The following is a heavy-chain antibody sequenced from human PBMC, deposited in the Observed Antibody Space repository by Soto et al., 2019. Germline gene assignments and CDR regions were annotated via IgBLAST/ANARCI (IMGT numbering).Heavy chain of an antibody. V-gene: IGHV4-30-4*01. CDR1: GRSISSGDYY. J-gene: IGHJ4*02. CDR2: LNHGGSI. D-gene: IGHD3-22*01. Sequence: SLSRSRTWTVSGRSISSGDYYWSWIRQPPEKGLEWSGELNHGGSINHHPSLKSRVTISVDSSKNQFSLKLSSVTAADTAVYYCARGITTKVVQQDAPDKYYIDSWGRGTLVTSSS. CDR3: ARGITTKVVQQDAPDKYYIDS.